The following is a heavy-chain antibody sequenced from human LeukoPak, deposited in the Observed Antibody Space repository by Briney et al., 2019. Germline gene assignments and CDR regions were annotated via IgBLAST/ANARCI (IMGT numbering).Heavy chain of an antibody. CDR2: IYHSGST. Sequence: SETLSLTCTVSGGSISSSSYYWGWIRQPPGKGLEWIGYIYHSGSTYYNPSLKSRVTISVDRSKNQFSLKLSSVTAADTAVYYCARGGHYYYDSSGYFNDAFNIWGQGTMVTVSS. V-gene: IGHV4-39*07. CDR1: GGSISSSSYY. D-gene: IGHD3-22*01. CDR3: ARGGHYYYDSSGYFNDAFNI. J-gene: IGHJ3*02.